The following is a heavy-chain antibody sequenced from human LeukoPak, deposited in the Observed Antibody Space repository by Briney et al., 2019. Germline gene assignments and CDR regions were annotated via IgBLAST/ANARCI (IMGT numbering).Heavy chain of an antibody. J-gene: IGHJ6*03. Sequence: SETLSLTCTVSGYSISSGYYWGWIRQPPGKGLEWIGNIYHSGSTYYNPSLKSRVTISVDMSKNQFSLKVSSVTAADTAVYYCTKGPASNYYYVDVWGKGTTVTVSS. CDR2: IYHSGST. CDR3: TKGPASNYYYVDV. CDR1: GYSISSGYY. V-gene: IGHV4-38-2*02.